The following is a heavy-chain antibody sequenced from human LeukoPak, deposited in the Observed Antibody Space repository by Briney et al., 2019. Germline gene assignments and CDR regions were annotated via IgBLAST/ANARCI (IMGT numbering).Heavy chain of an antibody. CDR1: GLTFSPYA. V-gene: IGHV3-23*01. Sequence: GRSLRLSCAASGLTFSPYAMSCVRQAPGKGLEWVSGVRASGGDTYYADSMKGRFTISRDNSRNTLYVQMNGLRAEDTAVYYCARWRSDDFLLYWGRGTLVTVST. D-gene: IGHD2-21*02. J-gene: IGHJ4*02. CDR3: ARWRSDDFLLY. CDR2: VRASGGDT.